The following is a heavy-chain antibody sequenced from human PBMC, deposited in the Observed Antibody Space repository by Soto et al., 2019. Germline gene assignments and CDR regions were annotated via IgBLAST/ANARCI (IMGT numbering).Heavy chain of an antibody. CDR1: GYTFTSYG. CDR3: ARDLGSWPSLVWFDP. Sequence: ASVKVSCKASGYTFTSYGISWVRQAPGQGLEWMGWISAYNGNTNYAQQTQRRVTRTTDTSTSTAYMELRSLRSDDTAVYYCARDLGSWPSLVWFDPWGRGTLVTVSS. D-gene: IGHD2-15*01. CDR2: ISAYNGNT. J-gene: IGHJ5*02. V-gene: IGHV1-18*01.